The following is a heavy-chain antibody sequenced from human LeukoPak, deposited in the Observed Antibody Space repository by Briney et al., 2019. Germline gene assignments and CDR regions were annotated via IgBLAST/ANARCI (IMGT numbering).Heavy chain of an antibody. J-gene: IGHJ4*02. CDR2: IYTSGST. CDR1: GGSISSGSYY. D-gene: IGHD4-17*01. V-gene: IGHV4-61*02. Sequence: PSETLSLTCTVSGGSISSGSYYWSWIRQPAGKGLEWIGSIYTSGSTNYNPSLKSRVTISVDTSKNQFSLKLSSVTAADTAVYYCAREPDYGDYNFDYWGQGTLVTVSS. CDR3: AREPDYGDYNFDY.